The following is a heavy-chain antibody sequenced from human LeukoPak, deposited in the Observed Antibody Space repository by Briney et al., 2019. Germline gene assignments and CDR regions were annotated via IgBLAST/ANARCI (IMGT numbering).Heavy chain of an antibody. J-gene: IGHJ6*03. Sequence: ASVKVSCKASGYTFTSYYMHWVRQAPGQGLEWMGIINPSGGSTSYAQKFQGRVTMTRDTSISTAYMELSRLRSDDTAVYYCARGRIAAADHYMDVWGKGTTVTISS. CDR2: INPSGGST. V-gene: IGHV1-46*01. CDR3: ARGRIAAADHYMDV. D-gene: IGHD6-13*01. CDR1: GYTFTSYY.